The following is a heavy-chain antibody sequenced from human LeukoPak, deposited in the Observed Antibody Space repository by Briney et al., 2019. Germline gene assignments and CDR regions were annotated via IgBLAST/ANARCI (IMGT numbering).Heavy chain of an antibody. CDR3: ASPNPYGSGSYLPGDAFDI. CDR1: GYTFTGYY. Sequence: GASVKVSCKASGYTFTGYYMHWVRQAPGQGLEWMGWINPNSGGTNYAQKFQGWVTMTRDTSISTAYMELSRLRSDDTAVYYCASPNPYGSGSYLPGDAFDIWGQGTMVTVSS. CDR2: INPNSGGT. D-gene: IGHD3-10*01. J-gene: IGHJ3*02. V-gene: IGHV1-2*04.